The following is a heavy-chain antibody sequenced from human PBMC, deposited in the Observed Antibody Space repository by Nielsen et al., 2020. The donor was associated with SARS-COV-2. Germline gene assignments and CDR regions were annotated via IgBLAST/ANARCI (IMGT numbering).Heavy chain of an antibody. CDR1: GFTFSSYE. Sequence: GGSLRLSCAASGFTFSSYEMNWVRQAPGKGLEWVSYISSSGSTIYYADSVKGRFTISRDNAKNSLYLQMNSLRAEDTAVYYCARDLYYYDSSGSNSNWYFDLWGRGTLVTVSS. V-gene: IGHV3-48*03. CDR3: ARDLYYYDSSGSNSNWYFDL. CDR2: ISSSGSTI. J-gene: IGHJ2*01. D-gene: IGHD3-22*01.